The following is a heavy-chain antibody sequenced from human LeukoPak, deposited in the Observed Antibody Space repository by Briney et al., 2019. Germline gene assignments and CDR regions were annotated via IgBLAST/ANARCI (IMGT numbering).Heavy chain of an antibody. CDR2: INPSGGST. CDR1: GYTFTSYY. V-gene: IGHV1-46*01. D-gene: IGHD5-12*01. Sequence: ASVKVSCKTSGYTFTSYYMHWVRQAPGQGLEWMGIINPSGGSTSYAQKFQGRVTMTRDTSTSTVYMELSSLRSEDTAVYYCARAGSSGSQVYYGMDVWGQGTTVTVSS. CDR3: ARAGSSGSQVYYGMDV. J-gene: IGHJ6*02.